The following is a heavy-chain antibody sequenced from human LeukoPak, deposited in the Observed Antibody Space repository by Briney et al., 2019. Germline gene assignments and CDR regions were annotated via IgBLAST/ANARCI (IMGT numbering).Heavy chain of an antibody. CDR1: EDTFTYYH. Sequence: ASVKVSCKASEDTFTYYHIHWVRQAPGQGVEWMGAVYATGGTTINTQNFQGRVTMTRDTSTGTIYTEPSSLRFEDTAMYYCATEAPRSYYFDYWGQGILVTVSS. V-gene: IGHV1-46*01. J-gene: IGHJ4*02. CDR3: ATEAPRSYYFDY. CDR2: VYATGGTT.